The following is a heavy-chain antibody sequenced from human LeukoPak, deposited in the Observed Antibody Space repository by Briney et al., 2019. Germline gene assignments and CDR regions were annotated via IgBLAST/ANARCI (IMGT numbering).Heavy chain of an antibody. D-gene: IGHD3-10*01. Sequence: GGSLRLSCAASGFTFDDYGMSWVRQAPGKGLEWVSGINWNGGSTGYGDSVKGRFTISRDNAKNSLYLQMSSLRAEDTALYYCAKEGGFGYYFYMDVWGKGTTVTVSS. CDR2: INWNGGST. V-gene: IGHV3-20*04. CDR1: GFTFDDYG. CDR3: AKEGGFGYYFYMDV. J-gene: IGHJ6*03.